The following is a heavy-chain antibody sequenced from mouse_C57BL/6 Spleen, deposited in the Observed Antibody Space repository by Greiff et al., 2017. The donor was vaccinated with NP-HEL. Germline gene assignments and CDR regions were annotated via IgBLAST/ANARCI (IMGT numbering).Heavy chain of an antibody. CDR2: ISYNGSN. CDR1: GYSITSGYY. Sequence: EVHLVESGPGLVKPSQSLSLTCSVTGYSITSGYYWNWIRQFPGNKLEWMCYISYNGSNNYNPSLKNPISITRDTSKNQFFLKLNSVTTEDTATYYCARGGDYDPYAMDYWGQGTSVTVSS. CDR3: ARGGDYDPYAMDY. J-gene: IGHJ4*01. V-gene: IGHV3-6*01. D-gene: IGHD2-4*01.